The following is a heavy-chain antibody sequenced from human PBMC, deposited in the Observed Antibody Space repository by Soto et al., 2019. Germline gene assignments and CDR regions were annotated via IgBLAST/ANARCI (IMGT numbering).Heavy chain of an antibody. CDR2: ISYDGSNK. V-gene: IGHV3-30*18. CDR1: GFTFTSYG. D-gene: IGHD6-13*01. J-gene: IGHJ4*02. Sequence: QVQLVESGGCVVPPGRSLRLSCAASGFTFTSYGMHWVRQAPGKGLEWVAVISYDGSNKYYGDSVKGRFTISRDNSKNTLYLQMNSLRAEDTAVYYCANSRPGYSSSWPHDYWGQGTLVTVSS. CDR3: ANSRPGYSSSWPHDY.